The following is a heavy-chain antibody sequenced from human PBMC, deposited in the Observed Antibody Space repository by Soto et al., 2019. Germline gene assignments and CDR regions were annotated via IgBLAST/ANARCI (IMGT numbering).Heavy chain of an antibody. J-gene: IGHJ6*02. CDR3: AREPTYYYGSGTMRDAMDV. D-gene: IGHD3-10*01. V-gene: IGHV3-33*05. Sequence: GGSLRLSCAASGCTFSDYGMHWVRQAPGKGLEWVALISNDGSNKYYADSVKGRFTNSRDNSKNTLYVQMNSLRDEDTAVYYYAREPTYYYGSGTMRDAMDVWGQGTTVTVSS. CDR1: GCTFSDYG. CDR2: ISNDGSNK.